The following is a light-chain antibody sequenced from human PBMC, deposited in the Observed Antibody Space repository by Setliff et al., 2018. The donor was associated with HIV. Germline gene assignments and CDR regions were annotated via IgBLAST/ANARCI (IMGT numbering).Light chain of an antibody. V-gene: IGLV1-40*01. CDR1: SSNIGAGFP. CDR3: QSYDSSLTAYV. J-gene: IGLJ1*01. CDR2: GNI. Sequence: QSVLTQPPSVSGAPGQRVTISCTGSSSNIGAGFPVHWYQQLPGTAPKPLIYGNINRPSGVPDRISASKSGTSAFLAITGLQAEDEADYYCQSYDSSLTAYVFGSGTKVTVL.